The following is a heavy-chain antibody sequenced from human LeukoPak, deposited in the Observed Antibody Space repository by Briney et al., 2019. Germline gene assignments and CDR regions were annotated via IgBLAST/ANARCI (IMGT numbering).Heavy chain of an antibody. CDR2: INYSGST. D-gene: IGHD4-17*01. Sequence: SETLSLTCTVSGGSISSGGYYWSWIRHHPGKGLEWIGYINYSGSTYYNPSLKSRVTISVDTSKNQFSLKLSCVTAADTAVYYCARYGYGDYEIYYGMDVWGQGTTVTVSS. CDR1: GGSISSGGYY. J-gene: IGHJ6*02. CDR3: ARYGYGDYEIYYGMDV. V-gene: IGHV4-31*03.